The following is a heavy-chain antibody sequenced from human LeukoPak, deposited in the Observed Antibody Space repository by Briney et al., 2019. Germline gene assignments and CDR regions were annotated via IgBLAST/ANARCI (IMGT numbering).Heavy chain of an antibody. J-gene: IGHJ5*02. D-gene: IGHD1-1*01. Sequence: GGSLRLSCAASGFTFSSYWMHWVRHAPGEGLVWVSRINSAGSSTSYADSVKGRFTISRDNAKNTLYLQMNSLRAEDTSVYFCARDQYTNTGNWFDPWGQGTRVTVST. CDR2: INSAGSST. V-gene: IGHV3-74*01. CDR1: GFTFSSYW. CDR3: ARDQYTNTGNWFDP.